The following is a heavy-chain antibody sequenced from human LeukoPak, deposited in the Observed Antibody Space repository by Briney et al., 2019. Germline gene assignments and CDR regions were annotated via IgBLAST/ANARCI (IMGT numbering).Heavy chain of an antibody. Sequence: SETLSLTCAVYGGSFSGYYWSWIRQPPGKGLEWIGEINHSGSTNYNPSLKSRVTISVDTSKNQFSLKLSSVTAADTAVYYCASSLEMATIFYGGFDYWGQGTLVTVSS. CDR3: ASSLEMATIFYGGFDY. CDR2: INHSGST. CDR1: GGSFSGYY. D-gene: IGHD5-24*01. V-gene: IGHV4-34*01. J-gene: IGHJ4*02.